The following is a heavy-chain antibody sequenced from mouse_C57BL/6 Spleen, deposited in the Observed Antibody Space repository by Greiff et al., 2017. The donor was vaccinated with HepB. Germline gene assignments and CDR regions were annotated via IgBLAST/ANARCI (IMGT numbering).Heavy chain of an antibody. D-gene: IGHD2-14*01. CDR2: IHPNSGST. V-gene: IGHV1-64*01. Sequence: QVQLQQPGAELVKPGASVKLSCKASGYTFTSYWMLWVKQRPGQGLEWIGMIHPNSGSTNYNEKFKSKATLTVDKSSSTAYMQLSSLTSEDAAVYYCARDVNRVYSAMDYWGQGASVTVAA. CDR3: ARDVNRVYSAMDY. CDR1: GYTFTSYW. J-gene: IGHJ4*01.